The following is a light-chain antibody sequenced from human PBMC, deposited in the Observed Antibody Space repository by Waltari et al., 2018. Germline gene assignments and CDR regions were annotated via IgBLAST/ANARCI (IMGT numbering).Light chain of an antibody. CDR2: GKN. V-gene: IGLV3-19*01. CDR1: SLRSFY. Sequence: SSELTQDPTVSVALGQTVRITCQGDSLRSFYASWYQQKPRQAPLLVIYGKNNRPAGIPDRFSGSSSGDTAFLTITGAQAEDEADYHCNSRDTSADRLVIFGGGTQLTVL. CDR3: NSRDTSADRLVI. J-gene: IGLJ2*01.